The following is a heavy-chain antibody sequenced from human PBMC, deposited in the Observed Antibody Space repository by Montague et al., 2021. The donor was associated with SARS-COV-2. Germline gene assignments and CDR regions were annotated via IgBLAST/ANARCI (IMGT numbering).Heavy chain of an antibody. V-gene: IGHV3-33*01. CDR3: ARDWRFGDPVVDV. D-gene: IGHD3-10*01. J-gene: IGHJ6*02. CDR1: GFTFSSYG. Sequence: FLRLSCAASGFTFSSYGMHWVRQAPGKGLEWVAVIWYDGSNKYYADSVKGRFTISRDNSKNTLYLQMNSLRAEDTAVYYCARDWRFGDPVVDVWGQGTTVTVSS. CDR2: IWYDGSNK.